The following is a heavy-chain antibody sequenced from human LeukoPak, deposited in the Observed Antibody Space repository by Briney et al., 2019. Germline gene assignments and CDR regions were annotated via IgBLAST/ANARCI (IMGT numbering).Heavy chain of an antibody. CDR3: ADLGDYAVG. D-gene: IGHD4-17*01. CDR1: GFTFSNAW. CDR2: IKSRTDGGTT. Sequence: PGGSLRLSCAASGFTFSNAWMSWVRQAPGKGLEWVGRIKSRTDGGTTEYAAPVKGRFSISRDDSKNTLYLQINSLKTEDTAVYYCADLGDYAVGWGQGTLVTVSS. V-gene: IGHV3-15*01. J-gene: IGHJ4*02.